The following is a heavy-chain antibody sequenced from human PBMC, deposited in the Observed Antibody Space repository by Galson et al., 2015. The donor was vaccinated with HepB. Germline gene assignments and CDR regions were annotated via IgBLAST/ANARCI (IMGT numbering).Heavy chain of an antibody. Sequence: CAISGDSVSSTSAAWNWIRQSPSRGLEWLGRTYYRSKWYNDYAVSVKSRITINPDTSKNQFSLQLNSVTPEDTAVYYCARDVGGYEPENHFDYWGQGTLVTVSS. CDR1: GDSVSSTSAA. J-gene: IGHJ4*02. V-gene: IGHV6-1*01. CDR2: TYYRSKWYN. CDR3: ARDVGGYEPENHFDY. D-gene: IGHD5-12*01.